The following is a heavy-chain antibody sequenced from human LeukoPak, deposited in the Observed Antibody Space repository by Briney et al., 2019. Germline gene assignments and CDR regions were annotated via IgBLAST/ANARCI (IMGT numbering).Heavy chain of an antibody. Sequence: GSLRLSCAASGFTFSSYAMSWVRQAPGKGLEWVSGISSGSRYLYYADSVKGRFTISRDNAKNSLYLQMSGLRAEDTALYYCTTNVRDEYSSGWYPIGYWGQGTLVTVSS. CDR1: GFTFSSYA. CDR3: TTNVRDEYSSGWYPIGY. CDR2: ISSGSRYL. D-gene: IGHD6-19*01. J-gene: IGHJ4*02. V-gene: IGHV3-21*01.